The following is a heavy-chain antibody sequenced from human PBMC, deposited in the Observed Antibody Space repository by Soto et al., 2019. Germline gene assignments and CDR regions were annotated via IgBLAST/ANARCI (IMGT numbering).Heavy chain of an antibody. CDR3: AKDRKDIVVVVAATGYWFAP. Sequence: GGSLRLSCAASGFTFSSYAMSWVRQAPGKGLEWVSAISGSGGSTYYADSVKGRFTISRDNSKNTLYLQMNSLRAEDTAVYYCAKDRKDIVVVVAATGYWFAPWGQGTLVTVSS. J-gene: IGHJ5*02. D-gene: IGHD2-15*01. V-gene: IGHV3-23*01. CDR1: GFTFSSYA. CDR2: ISGSGGST.